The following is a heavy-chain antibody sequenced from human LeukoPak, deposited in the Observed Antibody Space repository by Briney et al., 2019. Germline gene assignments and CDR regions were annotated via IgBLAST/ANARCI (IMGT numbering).Heavy chain of an antibody. CDR1: GGSISSSSYS. CDR2: IYYSGST. CDR3: AGTNYYGSGSYYNVGY. Sequence: SETLSLTCTVSGGSISSSSYSWGWIRQPPGKGLEWIGSIYYSGSTYYNPSLKSRVTISVDTSKNQFSPKLSSVTAADTAVYYCAGTNYYGSGSYYNVGYWGQGTLVTVSS. J-gene: IGHJ4*02. D-gene: IGHD3-10*01. V-gene: IGHV4-39*01.